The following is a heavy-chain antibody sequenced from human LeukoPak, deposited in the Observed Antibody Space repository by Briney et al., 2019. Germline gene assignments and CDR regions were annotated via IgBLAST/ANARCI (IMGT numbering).Heavy chain of an antibody. V-gene: IGHV4-59*08. J-gene: IGHJ5*02. CDR1: GGSISPYN. D-gene: IGHD3-10*01. CDR2: IYYNGIT. CDR3: ARRAKTSVGPSGDNWFAP. Sequence: PSETLSLTCSVSGGSISPYNWNWIRQTPGKGLEWIGFIYYNGITKYNPSLEGRVTMSVDTSKNQFSLRLTSVTAADTAVYYCARRAKTSVGPSGDNWFAPWGQGALVTVSS.